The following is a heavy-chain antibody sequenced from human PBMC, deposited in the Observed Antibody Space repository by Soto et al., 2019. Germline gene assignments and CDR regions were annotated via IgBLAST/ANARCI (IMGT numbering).Heavy chain of an antibody. CDR1: GFTFRSYA. CDR2: VSGSGGST. CDR3: ATIYGDSRVDY. D-gene: IGHD4-17*01. J-gene: IGHJ4*02. Sequence: PGGSLRLSCASSGFTFRSYAMNWVRQAPGKGLEWVSAVSGSGGSTYYADSVKGRFTISRDNSRNTLYLQMNSLRAEDTAVYYCATIYGDSRVDYWGQGTLVTVSS. V-gene: IGHV3-23*01.